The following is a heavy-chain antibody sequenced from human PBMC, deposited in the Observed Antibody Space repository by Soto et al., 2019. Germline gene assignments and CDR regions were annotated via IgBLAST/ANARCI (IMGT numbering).Heavy chain of an antibody. J-gene: IGHJ4*02. D-gene: IGHD2-15*01. V-gene: IGHV4-30-2*01. CDR1: GGSVNSGTYS. Sequence: QLQLQESGSGLVKPSQTLSLTCNVTGGSVNSGTYSWSWRRQPPGKGLEWIGYMYQAGSVHYNPSLKNRVNISVDGSTNQCSLNLTSVTAADTAVYYCANFVVGPATLPYLGPGMLVTVSS. CDR3: ANFVVGPATLPY. CDR2: MYQAGSV.